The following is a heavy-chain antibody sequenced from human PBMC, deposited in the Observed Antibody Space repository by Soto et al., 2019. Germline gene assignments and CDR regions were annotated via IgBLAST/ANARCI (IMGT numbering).Heavy chain of an antibody. D-gene: IGHD1-1*01. CDR2: IWYDGSNK. CDR3: ARDLLEDAFDI. CDR1: GFTFSSYG. V-gene: IGHV3-33*01. J-gene: IGHJ3*02. Sequence: QVQLVESGGGVVQPGRSLRLSCAASGFTFSSYGMHWVRQAPGKGLEWVAVIWYDGSNKYYADSVKGRFTISRDNSKNTLYLQMNSLRAEDTAVYYCARDLLEDAFDIWGQGTMVTVSS.